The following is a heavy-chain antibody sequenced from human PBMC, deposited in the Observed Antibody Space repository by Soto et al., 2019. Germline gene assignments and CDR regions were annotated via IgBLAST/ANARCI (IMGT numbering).Heavy chain of an antibody. D-gene: IGHD2-2*01. CDR3: ARDRAIHDAFDI. CDR1: GGSISSGGYY. V-gene: IGHV4-31*03. Sequence: LSLTCTVSGGSISSGGYYWSWNRQPPGKTLEWSGYIHYSGSTYYNSSLKSRVTISVDTSKNQFSLKLSSVTAADTAVYYCARDRAIHDAFDIWGQGTMVTVSS. J-gene: IGHJ3*02. CDR2: IHYSGST.